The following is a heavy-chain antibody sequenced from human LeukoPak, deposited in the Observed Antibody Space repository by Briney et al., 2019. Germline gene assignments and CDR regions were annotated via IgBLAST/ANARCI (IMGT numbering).Heavy chain of an antibody. CDR1: GFTFSSSA. Sequence: GGSLRLSCAASGFTFSSSAMSWVRQVPGKGLEWVSGISASGGSTYYADSVKGRFTISRDNSKNTLFLQMNSLRAEDSAVYYCATDREGDPSAYYLVGGQGTLITVSS. CDR3: ATDREGDPSAYYLV. CDR2: ISASGGST. D-gene: IGHD3-22*01. J-gene: IGHJ4*02. V-gene: IGHV3-23*01.